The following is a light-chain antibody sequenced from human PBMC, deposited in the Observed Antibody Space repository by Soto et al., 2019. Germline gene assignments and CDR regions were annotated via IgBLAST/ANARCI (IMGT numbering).Light chain of an antibody. CDR3: QQYGSPWT. J-gene: IGKJ1*01. Sequence: EIVLTQSPGTLSLSPGERATLSCRASQSVSSSYLAWYQQKPGQAPRLLIYGASSRATGIPDRFSGSGSGTDFTLTISRLEPEDFLVYYCQQYGSPWTFGQGTKVEIK. CDR2: GAS. V-gene: IGKV3-20*01. CDR1: QSVSSSY.